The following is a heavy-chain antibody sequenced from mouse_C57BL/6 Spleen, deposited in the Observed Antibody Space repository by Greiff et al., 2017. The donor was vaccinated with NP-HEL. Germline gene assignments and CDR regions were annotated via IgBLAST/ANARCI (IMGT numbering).Heavy chain of an antibody. CDR1: GYTFTSYW. CDR3: ARKPMITPYWYFDV. D-gene: IGHD2-4*01. Sequence: QVQLQQPGAELVMPGASVKLSCKASGYTFTSYWMHWVKQRPGQGLEWIGEIDPSDSYTNYNQKFKGKSTVTVDKSSSTAYMQLSSLTSEDSAVYYCARKPMITPYWYFDVWGTGTTVTVSS. CDR2: IDPSDSYT. V-gene: IGHV1-69*01. J-gene: IGHJ1*03.